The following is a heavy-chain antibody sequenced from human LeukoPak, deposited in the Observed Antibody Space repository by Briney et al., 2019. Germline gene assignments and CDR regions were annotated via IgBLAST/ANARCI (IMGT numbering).Heavy chain of an antibody. J-gene: IGHJ3*02. Sequence: SVKVSCKASGGTFSSYAISWVRQAPGQGLEWMGGIIPIFGTANYAQKFQGRVTITTDESTSTAYMELSSLRSDDTAVYYCARANVGYSGYSDAFDIWGQGTMVTVSS. CDR3: ARANVGYSGYSDAFDI. D-gene: IGHD5-12*01. V-gene: IGHV1-69*05. CDR1: GGTFSSYA. CDR2: IIPIFGTA.